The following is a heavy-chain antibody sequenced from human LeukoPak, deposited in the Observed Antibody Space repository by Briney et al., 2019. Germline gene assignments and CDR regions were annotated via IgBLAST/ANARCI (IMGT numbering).Heavy chain of an antibody. CDR3: ARDPKWELLGGYFDY. CDR1: GGSISSGSYY. D-gene: IGHD1-26*01. CDR2: IYTSGST. Sequence: PSQTLSLTCTVSGGSISSGSYYWRWIRQPAGKGLEGIERIYTSGSTNYNPSLKSRVTISVDTSKNQFSLKLSSVTAADTAVYYCARDPKWELLGGYFDYWGQGTLVTVSS. V-gene: IGHV4-61*02. J-gene: IGHJ4*02.